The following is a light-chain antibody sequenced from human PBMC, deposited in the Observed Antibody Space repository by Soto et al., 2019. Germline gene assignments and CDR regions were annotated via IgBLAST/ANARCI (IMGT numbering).Light chain of an antibody. CDR2: KAS. V-gene: IGKV1-5*03. CDR1: QSVSTW. CDR3: QQYNVHSPWT. Sequence: DIQMTQSPSTLSASVGDRVTITCRASQSVSTWLAWYQQKPGKAPHLLIFKASTLESGVPSRFSGSGSGTEFTLTITSLQPDDFATYYCQQYNVHSPWTFGQGTTVEIK. J-gene: IGKJ1*01.